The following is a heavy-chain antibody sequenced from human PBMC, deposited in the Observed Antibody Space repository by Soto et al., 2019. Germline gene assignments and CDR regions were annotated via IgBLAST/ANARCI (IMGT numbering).Heavy chain of an antibody. Sequence: GASVKVSCKASGATFTSYYMHCVRQAPGQGLEWMGIINPSGGSTSYAQKFQGRVTMTRDTSTSTVYMEVSSLRSEDTAVYYCAAVAGIYYYYGLDVWGQGTTVTVSS. J-gene: IGHJ6*02. V-gene: IGHV1-46*01. D-gene: IGHD2-21*01. CDR2: INPSGGST. CDR1: GATFTSYY. CDR3: AAVAGIYYYYGLDV.